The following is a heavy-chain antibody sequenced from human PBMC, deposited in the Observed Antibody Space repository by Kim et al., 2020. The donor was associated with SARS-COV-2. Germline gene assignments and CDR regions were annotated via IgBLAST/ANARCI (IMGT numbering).Heavy chain of an antibody. CDR2: ISDSGVTT. CDR3: AKDQSERGIFFGY. CDR1: GFTFSTYA. J-gene: IGHJ4*02. Sequence: GGSLRLSCAASGFTFSTYAMSWVRQAPGKGLEWVSTISDSGVTTNYADSVKGRFTISRDNSKNTLFLLMNSLRAKDTAIYYCAKDQSERGIFFGYWGQGTQVTVSS. V-gene: IGHV3-23*01.